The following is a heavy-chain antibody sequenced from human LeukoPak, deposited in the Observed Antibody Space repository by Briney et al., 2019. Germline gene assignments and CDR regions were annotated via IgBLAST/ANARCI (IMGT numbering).Heavy chain of an antibody. CDR3: ARMSYSDVYFDS. J-gene: IGHJ4*02. Sequence: PSETLSLTCTVSGVSISIKNYYWGWVRQPPGKGLEWIGSIYYGGSTYNNPSLKSRVAISVDTSKNQFSLTLSSVTAADTAVFYCARMSYSDVYFDSWGQGTLVTVSS. CDR1: GVSISIKNYY. D-gene: IGHD4-17*01. V-gene: IGHV4-39*07. CDR2: IYYGGST.